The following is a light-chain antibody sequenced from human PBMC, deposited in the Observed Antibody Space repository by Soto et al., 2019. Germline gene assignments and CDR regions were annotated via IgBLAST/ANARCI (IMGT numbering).Light chain of an antibody. V-gene: IGLV1-40*01. CDR2: GNS. CDR1: SSNIGAGYD. Sequence: QCVLKQPPSVSGAAGQRVTISCTGSSSNIGAGYDVHWYQQLPGTAPKLLIYGNSNRPSGVPDRFSGSKSGTSASLAITGLQAEDEADYYCQSYDRSLSGYVFGSGTKVTV. CDR3: QSYDRSLSGYV. J-gene: IGLJ1*01.